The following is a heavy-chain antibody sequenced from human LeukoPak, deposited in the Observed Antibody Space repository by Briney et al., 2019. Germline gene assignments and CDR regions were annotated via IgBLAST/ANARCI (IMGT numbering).Heavy chain of an antibody. CDR3: ARLQEPCRRIYYYYYMDV. V-gene: IGHV4-39*01. D-gene: IGHD1-14*01. CDR2: IHYSGST. Sequence: SETLSLTCTVSGGSISSSSYYWGWIRQPPGEGLEWIGNIHYSGSTYDNPSLKSRVTISVDTSKNQFSLKLSSVTAAGTAVYYCARLQEPCRRIYYYYYMDVWGKGTTVTVSS. CDR1: GGSISSSSYY. J-gene: IGHJ6*03.